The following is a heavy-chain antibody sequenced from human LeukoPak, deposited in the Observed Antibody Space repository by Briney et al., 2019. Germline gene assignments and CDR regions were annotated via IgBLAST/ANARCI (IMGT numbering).Heavy chain of an antibody. CDR3: AKGVGYYYYYGMDV. Sequence: GGSLRLSCAASGFTFSSYAMGWVRQAPGKGLEWVSAISGSGGSTYYADSVKGRFTISRDNSKNTLYLQMNSLRAEDTAVYYCAKGVGYYYYYGMDVWGQGTTVTVSS. V-gene: IGHV3-23*01. D-gene: IGHD2-15*01. J-gene: IGHJ6*02. CDR1: GFTFSSYA. CDR2: ISGSGGST.